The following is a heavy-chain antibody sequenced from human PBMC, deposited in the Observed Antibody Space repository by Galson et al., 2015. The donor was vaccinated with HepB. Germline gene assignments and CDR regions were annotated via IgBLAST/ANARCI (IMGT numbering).Heavy chain of an antibody. Sequence: SVKVSCKASGYTFTSYGISWVRQAPGQGLEWMGWISAYNGNTNYAQKLQGRVTMTTDTSTSTAYMELRSLRSDDTAVYYCARDGYDFWSGYRNDYWGQGTLVTVSS. J-gene: IGHJ4*02. V-gene: IGHV1-18*01. CDR2: ISAYNGNT. D-gene: IGHD3-3*01. CDR3: ARDGYDFWSGYRNDY. CDR1: GYTFTSYG.